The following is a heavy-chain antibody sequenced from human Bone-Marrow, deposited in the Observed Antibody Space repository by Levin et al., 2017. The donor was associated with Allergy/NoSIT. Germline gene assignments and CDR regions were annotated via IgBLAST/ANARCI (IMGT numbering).Heavy chain of an antibody. Sequence: GESLKISCKAAGNTFTDHYIHWVRQAPGQGLEWMGWVNYNTGDTHYAQKFQDRVTMTRDTSITTAYIEVNSLRFDDTALYFCARNDYGDYVQNFDYWGQGTLVTVSS. J-gene: IGHJ4*02. V-gene: IGHV1-2*02. CDR2: VNYNTGDT. CDR1: GNTFTDHY. CDR3: ARNDYGDYVQNFDY. D-gene: IGHD4-17*01.